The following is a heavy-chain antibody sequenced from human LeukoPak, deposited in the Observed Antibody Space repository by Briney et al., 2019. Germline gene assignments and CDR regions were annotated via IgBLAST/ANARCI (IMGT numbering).Heavy chain of an antibody. J-gene: IGHJ6*02. Sequence: PGGSLRLSCEASGFTSSDYYMTWIRQPPGKGPEWISYISGSGGTTTYVDSVKGRFTISRDNAKNSLYLQMNSLRADDTAVYYCARSNYYTVDLWGQGTAVTVSS. CDR1: GFTSSDYY. V-gene: IGHV3-11*01. CDR3: ARSNYYTVDL. CDR2: ISGSGGTT.